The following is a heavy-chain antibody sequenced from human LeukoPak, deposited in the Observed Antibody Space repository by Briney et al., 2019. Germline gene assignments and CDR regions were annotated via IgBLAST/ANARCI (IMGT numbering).Heavy chain of an antibody. CDR3: AKVISSSSWYGSAFDI. J-gene: IGHJ3*02. CDR2: ISGSGGST. Sequence: PGGSLRLSCAASGFTFSSYAMSWVRQAPGKGLEGVSAISGSGGSTYYADSVKGRFTISRDNSKNTLYLQMNSLRAEDTAVYYCAKVISSSSWYGSAFDIWGQGTMVTVSS. CDR1: GFTFSSYA. D-gene: IGHD6-13*01. V-gene: IGHV3-23*01.